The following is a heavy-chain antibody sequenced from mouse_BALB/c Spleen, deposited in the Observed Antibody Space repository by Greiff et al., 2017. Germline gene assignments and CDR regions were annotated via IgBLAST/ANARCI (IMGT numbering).Heavy chain of an antibody. V-gene: IGHV5-6-2*01. Sequence: EVQGVESGGGLVKLGGSLKLSCAASGFTFSSYYMSWVRQTPEKRLELVAAINSNGGSTYYPDTVKGRFTISRDNAKNTLYLQMSSLKSEDTALYYCARHGNYELAFAYWGQGTLVTVSA. J-gene: IGHJ3*01. D-gene: IGHD2-1*01. CDR2: INSNGGST. CDR3: ARHGNYELAFAY. CDR1: GFTFSSYY.